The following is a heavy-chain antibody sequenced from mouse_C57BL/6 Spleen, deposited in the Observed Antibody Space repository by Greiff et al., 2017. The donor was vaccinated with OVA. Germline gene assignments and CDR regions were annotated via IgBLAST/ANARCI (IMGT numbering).Heavy chain of an antibody. CDR1: GFTFTDYY. V-gene: IGHV7-3*01. J-gene: IGHJ1*03. CDR3: ASPTTVGAGEYWYGDG. Sequence: EVMLVESGGGLVQPGGSLSLSCAASGFTFTDYYMSWVRQPPGKALEWLGFIRNKANGYTTEYSASVKGRFTISRDNSQSILYLQRNARRAEDSATDDCASPTTVGAGEYWYGDGWGTGTTVTVSS. CDR2: IRNKANGYTT. D-gene: IGHD1-1*01.